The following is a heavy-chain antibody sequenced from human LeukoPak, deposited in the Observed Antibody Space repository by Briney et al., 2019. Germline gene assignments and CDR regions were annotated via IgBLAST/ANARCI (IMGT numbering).Heavy chain of an antibody. J-gene: IGHJ4*02. CDR1: GGSINSSY. D-gene: IGHD4-11*01. V-gene: IGHV4-59*01. CDR2: IYYSGSA. CDR3: ARFPDYRKGGDY. Sequence: PSETLSLTCSASGGSINSSYWSWIRQPPGKGLEWIGYIYYSGSAKYNPSLKSRVTISVDTSKNQVSLKLSSVTAADTAVYYCARFPDYRKGGDYWGQGTLVTVSS.